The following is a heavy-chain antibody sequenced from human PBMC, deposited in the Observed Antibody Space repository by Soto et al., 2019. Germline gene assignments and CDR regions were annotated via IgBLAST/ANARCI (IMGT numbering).Heavy chain of an antibody. J-gene: IGHJ4*02. CDR3: AYTPVAPTVD. CDR2: IRGSGAHT. D-gene: IGHD3-16*01. Sequence: EVQLLESGGGLEQPGGSWSLSCAASGLTFSSFAWNWSGRPPGKGLEWVSTIRGSGAHTYYADPVKGRFTISRDNSKNTLYLQMNSLRAEDTAVYYCAYTPVAPTVDWGQGTLVTVSS. V-gene: IGHV3-23*01. CDR1: GLTFSSFA.